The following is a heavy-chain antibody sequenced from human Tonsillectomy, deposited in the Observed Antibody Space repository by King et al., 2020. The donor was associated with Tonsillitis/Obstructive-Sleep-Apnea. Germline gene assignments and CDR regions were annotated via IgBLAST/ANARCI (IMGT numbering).Heavy chain of an antibody. Sequence: VQLVESGGGLVQPGRSLRLSCEASGFTFDDYAMHWVRQAPGKGLEWVSGISWNSGKMGYADSVRGRFTISRDNAKNSLYLQMNSLRAEDTALYDCAKDIFSYDILTVLDYWGQGTLVTVSS. CDR3: AKDIFSYDILTVLDY. V-gene: IGHV3-9*01. J-gene: IGHJ4*02. CDR1: GFTFDDYA. CDR2: ISWNSGKM. D-gene: IGHD3-9*01.